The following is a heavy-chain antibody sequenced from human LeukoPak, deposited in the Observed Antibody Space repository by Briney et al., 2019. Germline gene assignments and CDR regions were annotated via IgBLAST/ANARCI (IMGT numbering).Heavy chain of an antibody. CDR1: GFTFSSYA. CDR2: ISGSGGST. Sequence: GGSLRLSCAASGFTFSSYAMSWVRQAPGKGLEWVSAISGSGGSTYYADSVKGRFTISRDNAKNSLFLEMNSLRVEDTAVYYCARDEVATISDYWGQGVLVTVSS. CDR3: ARDEVATISDY. V-gene: IGHV3-23*01. J-gene: IGHJ4*02. D-gene: IGHD5-12*01.